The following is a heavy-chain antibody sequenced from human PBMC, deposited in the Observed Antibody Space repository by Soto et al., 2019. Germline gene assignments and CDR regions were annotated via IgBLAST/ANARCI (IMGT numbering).Heavy chain of an antibody. CDR2: ISYDGSNK. J-gene: IGHJ6*02. CDR1: GFTFSSYG. CDR3: AKDSYGMDV. Sequence: QVQLVESGGGVVQPGRSLRLSCAASGFTFSSYGRHWVRQAPGKGLEWVAVISYDGSNKYYADSVKGRFTISRDNSKNTLYLQMNSLRAEDTAVYYCAKDSYGMDVWGQGTTVTVSS. V-gene: IGHV3-30*18.